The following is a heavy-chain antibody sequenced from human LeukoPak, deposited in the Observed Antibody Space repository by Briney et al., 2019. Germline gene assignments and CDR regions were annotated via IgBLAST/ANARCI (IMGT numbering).Heavy chain of an antibody. J-gene: IGHJ4*02. CDR3: GRGHDYVLAGSYMWSPDY. Sequence: KSGGSLSLSCAASGFTFNTFNMNWVRQAPGKGLEWVSNINSGGDYIYYADSVKGRFTISRDNAKNSLSLQMNSLRVEDTAVYYCGRGHDYVLAGSYMWSPDYLGQGTLVTVSS. CDR2: INSGGDYI. CDR1: GFTFNTFN. D-gene: IGHD3-9*01. V-gene: IGHV3-21*01.